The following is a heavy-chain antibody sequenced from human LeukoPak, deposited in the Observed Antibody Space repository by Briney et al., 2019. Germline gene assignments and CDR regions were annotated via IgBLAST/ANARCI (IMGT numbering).Heavy chain of an antibody. CDR2: INQDGSEK. J-gene: IGHJ6*03. CDR3: ARDASMSDSSGKIYYYYYMDV. Sequence: GGSLRLSCAASGFTFSSYWMSWVRQAPGKGLEWVANINQDGSEKYYVDSVKGRFTISRDNAKNSLYLQMNSLRAEDTAVYYCARDASMSDSSGKIYYYYYMDVWGKGTTVTVSS. V-gene: IGHV3-7*01. CDR1: GFTFSSYW. D-gene: IGHD3-22*01.